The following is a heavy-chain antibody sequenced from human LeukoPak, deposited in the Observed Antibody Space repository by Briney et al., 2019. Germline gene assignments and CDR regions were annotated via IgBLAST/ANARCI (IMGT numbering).Heavy chain of an antibody. D-gene: IGHD2-2*01. V-gene: IGHV6-1*01. CDR2: TYYRSTWYN. CDR1: GDSVSSNSDT. CDR3: ARRLTQYDCFDP. Sequence: SQTLSLTCAISGDSVSSNSDTWNWIRQSPSRGLEWLGRTYYRSTWYNDYAVSVRGRITVNPDTPKNQFSLHLNSVTPEDTAVYYCARRLTQYDCFDPWGQGILVTVSS. J-gene: IGHJ5*02.